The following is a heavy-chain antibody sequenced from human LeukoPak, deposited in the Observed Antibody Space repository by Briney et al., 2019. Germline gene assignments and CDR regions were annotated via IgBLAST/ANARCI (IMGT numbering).Heavy chain of an antibody. D-gene: IGHD2-2*02. V-gene: IGHV1-2*02. CDR1: GYTFTGYY. CDR3: ARASGCSSTSCYMGGRYYYYYYMDV. Sequence: GASVTVSCKSSGYTFTGYYMHWVRQAPGQGLEWMGWINPNSGGTNYAQKFQGRVTITRDTSISTAYMELSRLRSDDTAVYYCARASGCSSTSCYMGGRYYYYYYMDVWGKGTTVTVSS. CDR2: INPNSGGT. J-gene: IGHJ6*03.